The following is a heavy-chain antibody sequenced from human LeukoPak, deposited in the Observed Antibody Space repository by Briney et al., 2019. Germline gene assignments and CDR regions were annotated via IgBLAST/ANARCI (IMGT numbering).Heavy chain of an antibody. J-gene: IGHJ4*02. V-gene: IGHV3-74*01. CDR3: ARDRGALDY. CDR1: GFTLSNYW. CDR2: LNGDGGTT. Sequence: GGSLRLSCTAFGFTLSNYWMHWVRQAPGKGLVWVSRLNGDGGTTRYADSVKGRFTISRDNAKNTVYLQMNSLRAEDTAVYYCARDRGALDYWGQGTLVTVSS.